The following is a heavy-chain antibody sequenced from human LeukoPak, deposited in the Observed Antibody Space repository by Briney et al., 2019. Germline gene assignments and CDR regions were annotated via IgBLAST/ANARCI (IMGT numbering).Heavy chain of an antibody. J-gene: IGHJ4*02. CDR3: AKISSSPLY. D-gene: IGHD6-6*01. Sequence: GGSLRLSCAASGLSFSSYAMSWVRQAPGKGLEWVSGITGTGSSTYYADSVKGRFTISRDNSKNTLYLQMSGLRAEDTAIYYCAKISSSPLYWGQGTLVTVSS. CDR1: GLSFSSYA. CDR2: ITGTGSST. V-gene: IGHV3-23*01.